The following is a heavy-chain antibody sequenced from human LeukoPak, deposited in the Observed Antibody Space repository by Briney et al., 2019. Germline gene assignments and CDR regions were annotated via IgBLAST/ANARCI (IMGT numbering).Heavy chain of an antibody. CDR3: ARHLRGIEVGGVIDP. D-gene: IGHD6-19*01. CDR2: IYYSGST. CDR1: GGSISSSSYY. V-gene: IGHV4-39*01. J-gene: IGHJ5*02. Sequence: PSETLSLTCTVSGGSISSSSYYWGWIRQPPGKGLERIGSIYYSGSTYYNPSLKSRVTISVDTSKNQFSLKLSSVTAADTAVYYCARHLRGIEVGGVIDPWGQGTLVTVSS.